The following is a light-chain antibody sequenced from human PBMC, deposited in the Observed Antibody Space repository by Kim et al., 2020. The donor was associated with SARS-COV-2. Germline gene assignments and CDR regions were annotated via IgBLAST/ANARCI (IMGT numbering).Light chain of an antibody. CDR2: WAS. Sequence: DIVMTQSPDSLAVSLGERATINCKSSQSVLYSSSNQNYLAWYQQKPGQPPKLLIYWASTRESGVPDRFSGSGSGTDFTLTISSLQAEDVAVYYCHHYYNLPITFGQGTRLEIK. J-gene: IGKJ5*01. CDR1: QSVLYSSSNQNY. CDR3: HHYYNLPIT. V-gene: IGKV4-1*01.